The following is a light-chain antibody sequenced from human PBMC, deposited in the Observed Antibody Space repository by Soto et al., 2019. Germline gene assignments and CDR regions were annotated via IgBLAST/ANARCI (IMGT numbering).Light chain of an antibody. CDR1: SGHSSYA. J-gene: IGLJ2*01. CDR2: LNSDGSH. V-gene: IGLV4-69*01. CDR3: QTWGTDIVV. Sequence: QLVLTQSPSASASLGASVKLTCTLSSGHSSYAIAWHQQQPEKGPRYLMKLNSDGSHSKGDGIPDRFAGSSSGAERYLTISSLQCEDEADYYCQTWGTDIVVFGGGTKLTVL.